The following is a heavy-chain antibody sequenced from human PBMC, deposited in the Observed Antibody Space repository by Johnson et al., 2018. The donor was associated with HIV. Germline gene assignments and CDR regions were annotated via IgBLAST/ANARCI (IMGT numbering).Heavy chain of an antibody. V-gene: IGHV3-30*03. CDR3: ATDRGYYDSSGYSRVFDI. J-gene: IGHJ3*02. D-gene: IGHD3-22*01. CDR2: ISYDGSNK. CDR1: GFTFSSYG. Sequence: QVQLVESGGGVVQPGRSLRLSCAASGFTFSSYGMHWVRQAPGKGLEWVAVISYDGSNKYYADSVKGRFTISRDNSKNTLYLQMNSLRAEDTAVYYCATDRGYYDSSGYSRVFDIWGQGTMVTVSS.